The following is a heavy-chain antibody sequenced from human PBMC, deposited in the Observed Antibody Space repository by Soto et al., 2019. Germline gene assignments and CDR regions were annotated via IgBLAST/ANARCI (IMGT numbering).Heavy chain of an antibody. V-gene: IGHV4-4*02. CDR2: IYHSGST. J-gene: IGHJ3*02. CDR1: GGSISSSNW. Sequence: PSETLSLTCAVSGGSISSSNWWSWVRQPPGKGLEWIGEIYHSGSTNYNPSLKSRVTISVDKSKNQFSLKLSSVTAADTAVYYCARDGIAGAGTPGWAALDIWGQGTMVTVSS. CDR3: ARDGIAGAGTPGWAALDI. D-gene: IGHD6-19*01.